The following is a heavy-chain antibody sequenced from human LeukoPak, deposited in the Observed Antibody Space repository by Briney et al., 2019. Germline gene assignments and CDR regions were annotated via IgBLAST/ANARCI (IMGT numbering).Heavy chain of an antibody. CDR3: AREGVLGCSSTSCYRYFDY. CDR2: IYYSGST. CDR1: GGSISSYY. J-gene: IGHJ4*02. V-gene: IGHV4-59*01. D-gene: IGHD2-2*01. Sequence: SETLSLTCTVSGGSISSYYWSWIPQPPGEGLERSGYIYYSGSTNYNPSLKSRVTISVDTSKNHFSLKLSSVTAADTAVYYCAREGVLGCSSTSCYRYFDYWGQGTLVTVSS.